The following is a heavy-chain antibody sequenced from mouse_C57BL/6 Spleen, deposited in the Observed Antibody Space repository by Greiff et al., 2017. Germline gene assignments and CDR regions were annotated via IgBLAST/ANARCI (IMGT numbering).Heavy chain of an antibody. J-gene: IGHJ2*01. V-gene: IGHV1-15*01. CDR2: IDPETGGT. CDR3: TKGSSGYPLDY. Sequence: VQLQQSGAELVRPGASVTLSCKASGYTFTDYEMHWVKQTPVHGLEWIGAIDPETGGTAYNQKFKGKAILTADKSSSTAYMGLRSLTSEDSAVYYCTKGSSGYPLDYWGQGTTLTVSS. CDR1: GYTFTDYE. D-gene: IGHD3-2*02.